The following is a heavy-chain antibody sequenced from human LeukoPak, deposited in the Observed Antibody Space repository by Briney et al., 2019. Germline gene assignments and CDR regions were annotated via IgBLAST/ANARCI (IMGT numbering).Heavy chain of an antibody. V-gene: IGHV3-64D*09. Sequence: GGSLRLSCSASGFTFSSYAMHWVRQGPGKGLEYVSAISSNGGSTYYADSVKGRFTISRENSKNTLYLQMSSLRVEDTAVYYCVKGSSTSGGWFDPWGQGTLVTVSS. J-gene: IGHJ5*02. CDR2: ISSNGGST. D-gene: IGHD2-2*01. CDR3: VKGSSTSGGWFDP. CDR1: GFTFSSYA.